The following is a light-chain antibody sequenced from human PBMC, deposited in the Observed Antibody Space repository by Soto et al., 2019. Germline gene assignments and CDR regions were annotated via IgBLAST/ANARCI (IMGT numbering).Light chain of an antibody. V-gene: IGKV1-27*01. CDR3: QKSNSAPTWT. CDR2: AAS. CDR1: QGTSNY. Sequence: DIQMTQSPSSLSASVGDRVTITCRASQGTSNYLAWYQQKPGKVPKLLIYAASTLQSGVPYRFRGSGTGTYFTLTINSLQPEDVATYYCQKSNSAPTWTFGQGTKVEIK. J-gene: IGKJ1*01.